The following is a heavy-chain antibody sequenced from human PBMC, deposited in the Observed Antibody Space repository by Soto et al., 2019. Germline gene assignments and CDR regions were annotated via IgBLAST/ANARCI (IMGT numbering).Heavy chain of an antibody. Sequence: GGSLRLSCAASGFTFSRYWMSWVRQAPRKGLEWVANIKQDGSEKYYVDSVKGRFTISRDNAKNSVYLQMNSLRAEDTAVYYCARDFEGSYGHGHFEYSGQGSVATFSS. CDR2: IKQDGSEK. CDR1: GFTFSRYW. J-gene: IGHJ4*02. CDR3: ARDFEGSYGHGHFEY. V-gene: IGHV3-7*03. D-gene: IGHD5-18*01.